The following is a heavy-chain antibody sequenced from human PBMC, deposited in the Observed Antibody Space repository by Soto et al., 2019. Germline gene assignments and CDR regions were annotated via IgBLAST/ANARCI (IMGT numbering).Heavy chain of an antibody. CDR3: ARVRGTAGKRYFDY. D-gene: IGHD6-13*01. Sequence: XETLSLHFTVSGGSMIAYYWNWMRQPPGKGLQWIGYTYYSGSTTYNPSLKSRVTISVDSSKNQFSLKLDSVTPADTAVYYCARVRGTAGKRYFDYWAPGTLVTVSS. J-gene: IGHJ4*02. V-gene: IGHV4-59*01. CDR2: TYYSGST. CDR1: GGSMIAYY.